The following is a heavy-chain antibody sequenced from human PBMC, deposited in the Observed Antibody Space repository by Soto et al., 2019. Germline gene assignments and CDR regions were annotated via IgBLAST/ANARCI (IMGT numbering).Heavy chain of an antibody. CDR2: MNPNSGNT. Sequence: ASVKVSCKASGYTFTSYDINWVRQATGQGLEWMGWMNPNSGNTGYAQKFQGRVTMTRNTSISTAYMELNSLRDEDTAVYYCARVGYGSGSYHFDFWGQGTLVTVSS. D-gene: IGHD3-10*01. J-gene: IGHJ4*02. CDR3: ARVGYGSGSYHFDF. CDR1: GYTFTSYD. V-gene: IGHV1-8*01.